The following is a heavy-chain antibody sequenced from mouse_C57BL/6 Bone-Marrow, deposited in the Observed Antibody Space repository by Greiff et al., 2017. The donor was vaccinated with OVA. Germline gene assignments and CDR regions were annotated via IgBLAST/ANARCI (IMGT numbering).Heavy chain of an antibody. D-gene: IGHD1-1*01. CDR2: IWSGGST. J-gene: IGHJ4*01. Sequence: VKLMESGPGLVQPSQSLSITCTVSGFSLTSYGVHWVRQSPGKGLEWLGVIWSGGSTDYNAAFISRLSISKDNSKSQVFFKMNSLQADDTAIYYCASDYYGSSPMNYWGQGTSVTVSS. CDR1: GFSLTSYG. CDR3: ASDYYGSSPMNY. V-gene: IGHV2-2*01.